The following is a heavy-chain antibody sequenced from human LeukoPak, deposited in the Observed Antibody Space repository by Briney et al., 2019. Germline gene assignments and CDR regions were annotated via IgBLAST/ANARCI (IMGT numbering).Heavy chain of an antibody. V-gene: IGHV4-39*01. CDR3: ASWGYYYDSSGFWFDP. Sequence: PSETLSLTCTVSGGSISSSSYYWGWIRQPPGKGLEWNGSIYYSGSTYYNPSLKSRVTISVDTSKNQFSLKLSSVTAADTAVYYCASWGYYYDSSGFWFDPWGQGTLVTVSS. J-gene: IGHJ5*02. D-gene: IGHD3-22*01. CDR2: IYYSGST. CDR1: GGSISSSSYY.